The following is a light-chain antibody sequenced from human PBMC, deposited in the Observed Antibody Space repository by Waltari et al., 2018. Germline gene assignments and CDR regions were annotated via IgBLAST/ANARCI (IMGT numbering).Light chain of an antibody. J-gene: IGKJ1*01. CDR1: QNISPW. CDR2: KTS. Sequence: DIQMTQSPSTLSASVGDRVTITCRASQNISPWLAWHQQKPGKAPRLLIYKTSSLESGVPSRFSGSGSGTEFTLTISSLQPDDFATYYRQHYKTSFRTFGQGTRVEIK. V-gene: IGKV1-5*03. CDR3: QHYKTSFRT.